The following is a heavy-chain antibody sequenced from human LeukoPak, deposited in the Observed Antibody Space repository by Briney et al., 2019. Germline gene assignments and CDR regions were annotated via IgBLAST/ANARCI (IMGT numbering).Heavy chain of an antibody. CDR2: ISSSSRYI. D-gene: IGHD6-13*01. J-gene: IGHJ4*02. V-gene: IGHV3-21*06. CDR1: GFTFWSYS. CDR3: ARVAEAAAFDS. Sequence: GGSLRLSCAASGFTFWSYSMNWVRQAPGKGLEWVSSISSSSRYIYYADSMKGRFTISRDNSKNSLYLQMNSLRAEDTAVYYCARVAEAAAFDSWGQGTLVTVSS.